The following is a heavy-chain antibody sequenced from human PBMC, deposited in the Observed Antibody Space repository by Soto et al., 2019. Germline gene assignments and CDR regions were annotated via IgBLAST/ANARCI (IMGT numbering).Heavy chain of an antibody. J-gene: IGHJ4*02. Sequence: QVQLQESGPGLVKPPETLSLTCTVSGGSISSYYWSWIRQPPGKGLEWIGYIYYSGSTNYNPSLKSRVTISVDTSKNQFSLKLSSVTAADTAVYYCAREGKYYDYVWGRFDYWGQGTLVTVSS. CDR3: AREGKYYDYVWGRFDY. D-gene: IGHD3-16*01. V-gene: IGHV4-59*01. CDR1: GGSISSYY. CDR2: IYYSGST.